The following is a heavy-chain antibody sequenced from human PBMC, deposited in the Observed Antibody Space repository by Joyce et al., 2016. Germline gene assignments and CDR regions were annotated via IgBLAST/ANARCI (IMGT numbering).Heavy chain of an antibody. CDR3: ARSGSYTPDYFEH. CDR2: IIAIFNTA. CDR1: GNIFNSYG. J-gene: IGHJ4*02. Sequence: QVQLVQSGAEVKKPGSSVKVSCKASGNIFNSYGISWVRQAPGQGLEWLGGIIAIFNTANDAQKFQGRVTISADKSTTTVYMELRSLRSEDTAVYYCARSGSYTPDYFEHWGQGTLVTVSS. D-gene: IGHD1-26*01. V-gene: IGHV1-69*06.